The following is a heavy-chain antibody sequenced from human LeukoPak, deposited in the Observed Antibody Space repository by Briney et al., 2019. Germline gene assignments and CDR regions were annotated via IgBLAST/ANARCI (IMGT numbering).Heavy chain of an antibody. CDR3: ARDLTTDTYYYYMDV. V-gene: IGHV3-21*01. CDR1: GFTFSSYG. D-gene: IGHD4-17*01. CDR2: ISSSSSYI. Sequence: GGSLRLSCAASGFTFSSYGMHWVRQAPGKGLEWVSSISSSSSYIYYADSVKGRSTISRDNAKNSLYLQMNSLRAEDTAVYYCARDLTTDTYYYYMDVWGKGTTVTVSS. J-gene: IGHJ6*03.